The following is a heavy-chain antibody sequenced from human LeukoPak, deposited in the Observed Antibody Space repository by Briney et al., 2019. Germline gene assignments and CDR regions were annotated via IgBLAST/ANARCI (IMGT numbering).Heavy chain of an antibody. J-gene: IGHJ4*02. CDR3: AKTAHPYCSSTSCYMGGY. Sequence: GGSLRLSCAASGFNYSSYTMNWVRQAPGMGLEWLSYISASRGITYYADSVKGRFTISRDNSKNTLYLQMNSLRAEDTAVYYCAKTAHPYCSSTSCYMGGYWGQGTLVTVSS. CDR2: ISASRGIT. D-gene: IGHD2-2*02. CDR1: GFNYSSYT. V-gene: IGHV3-23*01.